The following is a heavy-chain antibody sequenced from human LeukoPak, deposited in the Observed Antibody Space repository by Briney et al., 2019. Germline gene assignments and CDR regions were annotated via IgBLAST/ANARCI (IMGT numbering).Heavy chain of an antibody. D-gene: IGHD3-10*02. CDR3: AELGITMIGGV. V-gene: IGHV3-30*02. J-gene: IGHJ6*04. CDR2: IRADGTNK. Sequence: GGSLRLSCAASGFTFSSYGMHWVRQAPGKGLEWVAFIRADGTNKYYADSVKGRFTISRDNAKNSLYLQMNSLRAEDTAVYYCAELGITMIGGVWGKGTTVTISS. CDR1: GFTFSSYG.